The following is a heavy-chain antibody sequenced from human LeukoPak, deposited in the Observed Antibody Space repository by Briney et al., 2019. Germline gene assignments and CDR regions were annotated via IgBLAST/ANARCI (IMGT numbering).Heavy chain of an antibody. V-gene: IGHV1-2*02. CDR2: FDPEDGGT. CDR1: GYTFTGYY. CDR3: ASQPYYFDSSGYYDY. Sequence: ASVKVSCKASGYTFTGYYMHWVRQAPGQGLEWMGGFDPEDGGTIYAQKFQGRVTMTRDTSISTTYMELSRLRSDDTAVYYCASQPYYFDSSGYYDYWGQGTLVTVSS. J-gene: IGHJ4*02. D-gene: IGHD3-22*01.